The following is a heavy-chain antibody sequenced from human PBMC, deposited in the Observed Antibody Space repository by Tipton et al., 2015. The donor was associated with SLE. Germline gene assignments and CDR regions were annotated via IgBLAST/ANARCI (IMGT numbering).Heavy chain of an antibody. CDR1: GGSISSYY. V-gene: IGHV4-59*08. D-gene: IGHD5-12*01. CDR2: IYYSGST. Sequence: TLSLTCTVSGGSISSYYWSWIRQPPGRGLEWIGYIYYSGSTNYNPSLKSRVTISVDTSKNQFSLKLSSVTAADTAAYYCARRLTRYSGYDYFDYWGQGTLVTVSS. J-gene: IGHJ4*02. CDR3: ARRLTRYSGYDYFDY.